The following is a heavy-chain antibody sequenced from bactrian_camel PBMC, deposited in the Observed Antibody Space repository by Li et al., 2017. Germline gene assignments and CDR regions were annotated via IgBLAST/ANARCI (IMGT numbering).Heavy chain of an antibody. CDR1: GFTFSSYG. V-gene: IGHV3-2*01. CDR3: AADFYNLQLARSYTY. J-gene: IGHJ4*01. D-gene: IGHD7*01. CDR2: TCLTRCNT. Sequence: HVQLVESGGGLVQPGGSLRLSCATSGFTFSSYGMSWVRQAPGEDRRRVVVASTCLTRCNTYFPDSVKGRFSISRDNPNTLYLLMTSLKPEDTAMYYCAADFYNLQLARSYTYWGQGTQVTVS.